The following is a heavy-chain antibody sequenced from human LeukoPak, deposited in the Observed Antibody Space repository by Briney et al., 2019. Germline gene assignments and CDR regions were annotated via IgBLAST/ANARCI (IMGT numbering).Heavy chain of an antibody. Sequence: SETLSLTCTVSGGSISSSSYYWGWIRQPPGKGLEWIGSIYYSGSTYYNPSLKSRVTISVDTSKNQFSLKLSSVTAADTAVYYCARVEYQLPYYYYYMDVWGKGTTVTVSS. D-gene: IGHD2-2*01. CDR2: IYYSGST. CDR3: ARVEYQLPYYYYYMDV. J-gene: IGHJ6*03. V-gene: IGHV4-39*07. CDR1: GGSISSSSYY.